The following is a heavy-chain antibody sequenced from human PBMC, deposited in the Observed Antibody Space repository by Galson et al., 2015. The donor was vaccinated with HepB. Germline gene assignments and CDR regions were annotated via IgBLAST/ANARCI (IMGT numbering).Heavy chain of an antibody. J-gene: IGHJ5*02. CDR1: GFTFSAYY. CDR2: ISSSGSAK. Sequence: SLRLSCAASGFTFSAYYMTWIRQAPGKGLEWVSYISSSGSAKYYADSVKGRFTISRDNAKNSLYLQMNSLRADDTAVYYCARDLSRFGIAPWGQGTVVTVSS. CDR3: ARDLSRFGIAP. V-gene: IGHV3-11*01. D-gene: IGHD3-3*01.